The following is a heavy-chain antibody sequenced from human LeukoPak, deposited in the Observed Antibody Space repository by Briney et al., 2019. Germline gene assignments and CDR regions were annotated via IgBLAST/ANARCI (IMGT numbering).Heavy chain of an antibody. V-gene: IGHV5-51*01. Sequence: GESLKISCRASGYSFSIYWIAWVRQMPGKGLEWMGIIYPGDSDTTYSPSFQGQVTISADKSISTAYLQWSSLKASDTAMYYCARRPDTAMVILDYWGQGTLVTVSS. D-gene: IGHD5-18*01. CDR2: IYPGDSDT. J-gene: IGHJ4*02. CDR1: GYSFSIYW. CDR3: ARRPDTAMVILDY.